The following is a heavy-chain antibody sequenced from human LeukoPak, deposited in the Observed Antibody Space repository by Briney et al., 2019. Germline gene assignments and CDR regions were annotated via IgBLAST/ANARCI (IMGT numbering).Heavy chain of an antibody. CDR2: IGTAGDT. V-gene: IGHV3-13*01. D-gene: IGHD6-19*01. CDR3: ARGKFSSGWYIDY. J-gene: IGHJ4*02. Sequence: PGGSLRLSCAASGFTFSSYDMHWVRQATGKGLEWDSAIGTAGDTYYPGSVKGRFAISRENAKNSLYLQMNSLRAGDTAVYYCARGKFSSGWYIDYWGQGTLVTVSS. CDR1: GFTFSSYD.